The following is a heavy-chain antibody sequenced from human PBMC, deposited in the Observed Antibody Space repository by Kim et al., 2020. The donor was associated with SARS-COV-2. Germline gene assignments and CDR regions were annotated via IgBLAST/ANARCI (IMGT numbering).Heavy chain of an antibody. Sequence: SETLSLTCAVYGGSFSGYYWSWIRQPPGKGLEWIGEINHSGSTNYNPSLKSRVTISVDTSKNQFSLKLSSVTAADTAVYYCARAGSGGQYYYGSGSYYTLPYYDYWGQGTLVTVSS. J-gene: IGHJ4*02. V-gene: IGHV4-34*01. CDR1: GGSFSGYY. CDR2: INHSGST. D-gene: IGHD3-10*01. CDR3: ARAGSGGQYYYGSGSYYTLPYYDY.